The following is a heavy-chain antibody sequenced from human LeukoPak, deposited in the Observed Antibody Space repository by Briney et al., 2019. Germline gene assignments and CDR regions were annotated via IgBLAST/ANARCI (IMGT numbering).Heavy chain of an antibody. CDR1: GYTFTSYA. CDR2: INAGNGNT. Sequence: GASVKVSCKASGYTFTSYAMHWVRQAPGQRLEWMGWINAGNGNTKYSQKFQGRVTITRDTSASTAYMELSSLRSEDTAVYYCARDAPPPVYGSGSYYIGNYYGMDVWGQGTTVTVSS. CDR3: ARDAPPPVYGSGSYYIGNYYGMDV. D-gene: IGHD3-10*01. J-gene: IGHJ6*02. V-gene: IGHV1-3*01.